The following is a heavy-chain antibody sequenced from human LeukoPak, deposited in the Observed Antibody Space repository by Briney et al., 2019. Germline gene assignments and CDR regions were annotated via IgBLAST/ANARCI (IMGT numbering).Heavy chain of an antibody. CDR3: AKDHSLTLTTVSHYFDY. D-gene: IGHD4-17*01. CDR1: GFTFISYA. CDR2: ISGSGYNT. V-gene: IGHV3-23*01. Sequence: RSGGSLRLSCAATGFTFISYAMIWVRQAPGERPEWVSVISGSGYNTNYADSVKGRFTISRDNSRNTLYLQMNYLRAEDTAVYYCAKDHSLTLTTVSHYFDYWGQGTLVTVSS. J-gene: IGHJ4*02.